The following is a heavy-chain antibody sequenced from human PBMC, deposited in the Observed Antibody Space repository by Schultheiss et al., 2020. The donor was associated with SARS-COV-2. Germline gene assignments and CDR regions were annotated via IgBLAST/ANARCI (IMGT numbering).Heavy chain of an antibody. D-gene: IGHD4-11*01. CDR1: GYTFTSYD. J-gene: IGHJ6*03. CDR3: ARAAYSNYFSYYYYMDV. V-gene: IGHV1-8*01. CDR2: MNPNSGNT. Sequence: ASVKVSCKASGYTFTSYDINWVRQATGQGLEWMGWMNPNSGNTGYAQKFQGRVTMTRNTSISTAYMELSSLRSEDTAVYYCARAAYSNYFSYYYYMDVWGKGTTVTVSS.